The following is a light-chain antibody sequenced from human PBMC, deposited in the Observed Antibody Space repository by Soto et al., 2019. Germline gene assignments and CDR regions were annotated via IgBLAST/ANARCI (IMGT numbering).Light chain of an antibody. V-gene: IGLV3-1*01. CDR1: KLGDKY. CDR2: QDS. CDR3: QAWDSSTLVV. J-gene: IGLJ2*01. Sequence: SYELTQPPSVSVSPGQTASITCSGDKLGDKYACWYQQKPGQSPVLVIYQDSKRPSGIPERFSGSNSGNTATLTISGTQAMDEADYYRQAWDSSTLVVFGGGTKLTVL.